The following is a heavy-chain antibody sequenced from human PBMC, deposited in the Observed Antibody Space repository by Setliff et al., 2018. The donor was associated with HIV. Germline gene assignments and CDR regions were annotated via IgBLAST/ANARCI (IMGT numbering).Heavy chain of an antibody. V-gene: IGHV4-31*03. Sequence: SETLSLTCTVSGGSVNSATYYWSWIRQHPGKGLEWIGYIDYSGSAFYNPSLKSRITISVDTSKNQFSLRMKSVTAADTAMYYCAREGKTAMVTKYFDYWGQGTMVTVPQ. CDR3: AREGKTAMVTKYFDY. CDR1: GGSVNSATYY. J-gene: IGHJ4*02. D-gene: IGHD5-18*01. CDR2: IDYSGSA.